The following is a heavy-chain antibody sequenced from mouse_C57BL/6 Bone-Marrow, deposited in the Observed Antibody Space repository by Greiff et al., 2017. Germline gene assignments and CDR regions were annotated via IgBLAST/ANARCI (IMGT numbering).Heavy chain of an antibody. Sequence: LVESGAELARPGASVKMSCKASGYTFTSYTMHWVKQRPGQGLEWIGYINPSSGYTKYNQKFKDKATLTADKSSSTAYMQLSSLTSEDSAVYYCASLYGLDYWGQGTTLTVSS. CDR1: GYTFTSYT. V-gene: IGHV1-4*01. J-gene: IGHJ2*01. D-gene: IGHD1-1*01. CDR2: INPSSGYT. CDR3: ASLYGLDY.